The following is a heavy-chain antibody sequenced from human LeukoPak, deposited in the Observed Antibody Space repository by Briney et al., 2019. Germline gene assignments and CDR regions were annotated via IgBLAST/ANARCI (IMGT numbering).Heavy chain of an antibody. Sequence: PSETLSLTCTVSGGSISSYYWSWIRQPPGKGLEWIGYIYYSGSTKYNPSLQSRVTISVETSKNQFSLKLSSVTAADTAVYYCARSPYSSSPGFDYWGQGTLVTVSS. D-gene: IGHD6-13*01. V-gene: IGHV4-59*01. CDR1: GGSISSYY. J-gene: IGHJ4*02. CDR3: ARSPYSSSPGFDY. CDR2: IYYSGST.